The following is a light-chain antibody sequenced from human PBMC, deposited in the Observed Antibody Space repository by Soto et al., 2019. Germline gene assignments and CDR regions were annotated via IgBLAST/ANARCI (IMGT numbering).Light chain of an antibody. Sequence: QSALTQPASVSGYPGQSITISCTGTSSDVGCYNYVSWYQQHPGKAPKLMIYEVSNRPSGVSNRFSGSKSGNTASLTISGLQAEDAADYSFSSYTRSSPLVVGTGTTLTVL. CDR3: SSYTRSSPLV. CDR2: EVS. CDR1: SSDVGCYNY. J-gene: IGLJ1*01. V-gene: IGLV2-14*01.